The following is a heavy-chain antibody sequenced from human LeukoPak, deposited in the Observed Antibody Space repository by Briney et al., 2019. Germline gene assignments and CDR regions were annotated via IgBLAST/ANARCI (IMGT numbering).Heavy chain of an antibody. CDR3: ARAHLSSASTDYMTV. Sequence: GGSLRLSCAASGFTFSSYGMHWVRQAPGKGLEWVAIISYDGTNKYYADSVKGRFTISRDSSKNTLYLQMNSLRPEDTAVYYCARAHLSSASTDYMTVWGKGTTVTVSS. V-gene: IGHV3-30*03. CDR2: ISYDGTNK. D-gene: IGHD6-6*01. J-gene: IGHJ6*03. CDR1: GFTFSSYG.